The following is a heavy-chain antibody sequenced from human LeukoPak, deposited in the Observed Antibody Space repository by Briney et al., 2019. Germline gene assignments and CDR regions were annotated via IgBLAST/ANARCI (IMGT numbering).Heavy chain of an antibody. CDR3: ARIKAGSRVLDY. CDR1: GGSIGSYH. D-gene: IGHD6-13*01. J-gene: IGHJ4*02. V-gene: IGHV4-59*01. Sequence: SETLSLTCTVSGGSIGSYHWSWIRQPPGKGLEWIGFFYYSGSTNYNPSLKSRVTISVDTSKNQFSLKLSSVTAADTAVYYCARIKAGSRVLDYWGQGTLVTVSS. CDR2: FYYSGST.